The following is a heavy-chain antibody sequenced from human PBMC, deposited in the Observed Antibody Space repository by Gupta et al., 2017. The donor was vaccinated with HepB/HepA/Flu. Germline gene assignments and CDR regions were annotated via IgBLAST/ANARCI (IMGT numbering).Heavy chain of an antibody. J-gene: IGHJ3*02. V-gene: IGHV3-49*04. CDR3: TRVDGDSSGWPDAFDI. Sequence: EVQLVESGGGLVQPGRSLRLSCTASGFTFGDYAMSWVRQAPGKGLEWVGFIRSKAYGGTTEYAASVKGRFTISRDDSKSIAYLQMNSLKTEDTAVYYCTRVDGDSSGWPDAFDIWGQGTMVTVSS. D-gene: IGHD6-19*01. CDR2: IRSKAYGGTT. CDR1: GFTFGDYA.